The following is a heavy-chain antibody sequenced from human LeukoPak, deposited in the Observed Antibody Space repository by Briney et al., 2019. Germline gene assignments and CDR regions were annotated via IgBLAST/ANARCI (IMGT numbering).Heavy chain of an antibody. CDR3: ARAPPGEQWLADY. V-gene: IGHV1-69*04. D-gene: IGHD6-19*01. CDR1: GGTFSSYA. CDR2: IIPILGIA. J-gene: IGHJ4*02. Sequence: ASVKVSCKASGGTFSSYAISWVRQAPGQGLEWMGRIIPILGIANYAQKFQGRVTITADKSTSTAYMELSSLRSEDTAVYYCARAPPGEQWLADYWGQGTLVTVSS.